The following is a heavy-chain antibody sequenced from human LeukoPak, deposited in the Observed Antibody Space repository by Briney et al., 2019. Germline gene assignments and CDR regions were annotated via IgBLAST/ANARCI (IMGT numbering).Heavy chain of an antibody. V-gene: IGHV1-69*06. D-gene: IGHD3-10*01. CDR3: ARGSRKLTRVGELFDY. Sequence: GASVKVSCKASGGTFSSYAISWVRQAPGQGLEWMGGIIPIFGTANYAQKFQGRVTITADKSTSTAYMELSSLRSEDTAVYYCARGSRKLTRVGELFDYWGQGTLVTVSS. J-gene: IGHJ4*02. CDR2: IIPIFGTA. CDR1: GGTFSSYA.